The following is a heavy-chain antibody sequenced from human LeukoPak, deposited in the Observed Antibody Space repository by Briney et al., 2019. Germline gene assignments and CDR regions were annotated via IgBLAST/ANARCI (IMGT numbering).Heavy chain of an antibody. Sequence: GGSLILSCAASVFTFINYAMSWVRQVPGRGREGVSTITGRGDSTYVADSVKGRVTISRDNSKNSLFLQMNSVRAEDTAVYYCVKGPRPDITVAHTAEKWGQGTLVTVSS. J-gene: IGHJ4*02. V-gene: IGHV3-23*01. D-gene: IGHD4-23*01. CDR3: VKGPRPDITVAHTAEK. CDR1: VFTFINYA. CDR2: ITGRGDST.